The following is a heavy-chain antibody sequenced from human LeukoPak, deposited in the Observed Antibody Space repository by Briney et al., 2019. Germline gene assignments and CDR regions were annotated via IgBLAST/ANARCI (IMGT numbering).Heavy chain of an antibody. D-gene: IGHD7-27*01. Sequence: PGGSLRLSCAASGFTFSSYAMSWVRQAPGKGLEWVSAISGSGGSTYYADSVKGRFTISRDNAKNSLYLQMNSLRAEDTAVYYCARGLGIFWVDYWGQGTLVTVSS. J-gene: IGHJ4*02. CDR3: ARGLGIFWVDY. CDR2: ISGSGGST. V-gene: IGHV3-23*01. CDR1: GFTFSSYA.